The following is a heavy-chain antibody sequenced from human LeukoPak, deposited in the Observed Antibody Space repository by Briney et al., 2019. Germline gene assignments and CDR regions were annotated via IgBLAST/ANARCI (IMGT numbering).Heavy chain of an antibody. CDR1: GYTFPSYD. CDR3: AAELYGVYTDCCTFHL. J-gene: IGHJ3*01. V-gene: IGHV1-8*03. D-gene: IGHD4-17*01. CDR2: MNPNSGNT. Sequence: ASVKVSCKASGYTFPSYDINWVRQATGQGLEWMGWMNPNSGNTGYAQKFQGRVTITRNTSISTAYMELSSLGSEDSAVYYCAAELYGVYTDCCTFHLWGQGTLVTVSS.